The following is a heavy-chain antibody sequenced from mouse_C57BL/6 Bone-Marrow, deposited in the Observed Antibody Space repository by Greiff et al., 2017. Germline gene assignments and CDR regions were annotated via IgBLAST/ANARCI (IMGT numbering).Heavy chain of an antibody. J-gene: IGHJ2*01. V-gene: IGHV7-3*01. CDR2: IRNKANGYTT. Sequence: EVNVVESGGGLVQPGGSLSLSCAASGFTFTDYYMSWVRQPPGKALEWLGFIRNKANGYTTEYSASVKGRFTLSRDNSQSILYLQMNALRAEDSATYYCARYTPDGYYPYWGQGTTLTVSS. CDR3: ARYTPDGYYPY. CDR1: GFTFTDYY. D-gene: IGHD2-3*01.